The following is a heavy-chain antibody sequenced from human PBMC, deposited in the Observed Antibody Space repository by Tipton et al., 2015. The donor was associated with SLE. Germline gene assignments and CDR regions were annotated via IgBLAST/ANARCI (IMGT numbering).Heavy chain of an antibody. J-gene: IGHJ4*02. CDR3: ARESGVLWMAFDY. D-gene: IGHD2-2*01. CDR1: GGSISSYY. V-gene: IGHV4-39*07. Sequence: TLSLTCTVSGGSISSYYWGWIRQPPGKGLEWIGSIYYSGSTYYNPSLKSRVTISVDTSKNQFSLKLSSVTAADTAVYYCARESGVLWMAFDYWGQGTLVPASS. CDR2: IYYSGST.